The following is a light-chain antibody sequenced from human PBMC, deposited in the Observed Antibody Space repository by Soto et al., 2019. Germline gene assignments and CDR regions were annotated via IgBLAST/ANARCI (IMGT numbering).Light chain of an antibody. CDR2: EVS. CDR1: SSDVGGYNY. CDR3: SSYTSSSTLYVV. J-gene: IGLJ2*01. Sequence: QPVLTQPASVSGSPGQSITISCTGTSSDVGGYNYVSWYQQHPGKAPKLMIYEVSNRPSGVSNRFSGSKSGNTASLTISGLQAEDEADYYCSSYTSSSTLYVVFGGGTQLTVL. V-gene: IGLV2-14*01.